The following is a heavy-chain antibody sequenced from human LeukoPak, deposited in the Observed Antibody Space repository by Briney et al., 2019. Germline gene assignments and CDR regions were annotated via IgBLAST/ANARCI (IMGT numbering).Heavy chain of an antibody. CDR2: MNPNSGNT. Sequence: ASVTVSCKASGYTFTSYDINWVRQAPGQGLEWMGWMNPNSGNTGYAQKFQGRVTITRNTSISTAYMELSSLRSEDTAVCYCARGFAGATWEFGDYWGQGTLVTVSS. CDR3: ARGFAGATWEFGDY. CDR1: GYTFTSYD. J-gene: IGHJ4*02. V-gene: IGHV1-8*03. D-gene: IGHD1-26*01.